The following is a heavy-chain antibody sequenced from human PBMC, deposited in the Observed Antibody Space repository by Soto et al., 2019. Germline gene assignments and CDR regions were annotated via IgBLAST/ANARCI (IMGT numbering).Heavy chain of an antibody. J-gene: IGHJ6*02. D-gene: IGHD3-22*01. Sequence: QVQLVESGGGVVQPGRSLRLSCAASGFTFSSYAMHWVRQAPGKGLEWVAVISYDGSNKYYADSVKGRFTISRDNSKNTLYLQMNSLRAEDMAVYYCARDGRGDYDSSGYYYYGMDVWGQGTTVTVSS. CDR3: ARDGRGDYDSSGYYYYGMDV. CDR1: GFTFSSYA. CDR2: ISYDGSNK. V-gene: IGHV3-30-3*01.